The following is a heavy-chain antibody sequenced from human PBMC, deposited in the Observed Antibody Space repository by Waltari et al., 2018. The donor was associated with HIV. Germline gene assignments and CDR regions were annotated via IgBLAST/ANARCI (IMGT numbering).Heavy chain of an antibody. J-gene: IGHJ4*02. D-gene: IGHD6-19*01. CDR3: ARHRLVRGNSAWYFLY. V-gene: IGHV4-34*02. CDR2: INHSGPT. Sequence: QVQLQQWGAGLLKPSEPLSPTCAVYGGSFGTSWWTWIRQTPGKGLEWLGEINHSGPTDYNPSLRSRLTMSIDTSKNQFSLKLSSVTAADAGFYYCARHRLVRGNSAWYFLYWGQGTHVTVSS. CDR1: GGSFGTSW.